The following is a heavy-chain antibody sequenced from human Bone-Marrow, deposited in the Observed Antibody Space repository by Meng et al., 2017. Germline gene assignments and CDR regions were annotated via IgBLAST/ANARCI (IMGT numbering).Heavy chain of an antibody. V-gene: IGHV3-23*01. CDR1: GFTFSSYA. Sequence: GESLKISCAASGFTFSSYAMSWVRQAPGKGLEWVSAISGSGGSTYYADSVKGRFTISRDNSKNTLYLQMKSLRAEDTAVYYCASTNSAKYYYDSSGYFVYYYGMDVWGQGTTVTVSS. CDR3: ASTNSAKYYYDSSGYFVYYYGMDV. J-gene: IGHJ6*01. CDR2: ISGSGGST. D-gene: IGHD3-22*01.